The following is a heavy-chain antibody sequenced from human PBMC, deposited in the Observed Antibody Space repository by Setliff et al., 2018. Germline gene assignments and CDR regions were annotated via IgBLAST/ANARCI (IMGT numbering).Heavy chain of an antibody. Sequence: ETLSLTCAVYGGSFSGYYWSWIRQPPGKGLEWIGEINHSGSTNYNPSLKSRVTISVDTSKNQFSLKLNSVTAADMAVYYCARKGISALSGAFDMWGQGTMVTVSS. CDR1: GGSFSGYY. D-gene: IGHD1-26*01. CDR2: INHSGST. V-gene: IGHV4-34*01. J-gene: IGHJ3*02. CDR3: ARKGISALSGAFDM.